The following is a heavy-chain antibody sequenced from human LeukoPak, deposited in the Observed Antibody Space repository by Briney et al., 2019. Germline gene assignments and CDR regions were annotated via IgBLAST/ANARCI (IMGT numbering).Heavy chain of an antibody. CDR1: GFTFSNFA. J-gene: IGHJ4*02. CDR3: ARDGVSSWPYFDY. CDR2: ISYDGNNK. Sequence: GGSLRLSCAASGFTFSNFAMHWVRQAPGKGLEWVTVISYDGNNKYYADSVKGRFTISRDNSKNTLYLQMNSLRAEDTAVYYCARDGVSSWPYFDYWGQGTLVTVSS. V-gene: IGHV3-30-3*01. D-gene: IGHD6-13*01.